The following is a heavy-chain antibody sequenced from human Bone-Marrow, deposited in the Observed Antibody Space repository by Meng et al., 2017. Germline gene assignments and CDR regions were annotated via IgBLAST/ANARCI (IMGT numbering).Heavy chain of an antibody. Sequence: QVQLQESGPGLVKPSGTLSLTCAVSGGSISSSNWWNWVRQPPGKGLEWIGEMYHSGTTSYNPSLKSRSTISVDKSKNQFSLKLSSVTAADTAVYYCAREGRSHQVGVSVYWGQGNLVTVSS. CDR3: AREGRSHQVGVSVY. CDR1: GGSISSSNW. J-gene: IGHJ4*02. D-gene: IGHD2-21*01. V-gene: IGHV4-4*02. CDR2: MYHSGTT.